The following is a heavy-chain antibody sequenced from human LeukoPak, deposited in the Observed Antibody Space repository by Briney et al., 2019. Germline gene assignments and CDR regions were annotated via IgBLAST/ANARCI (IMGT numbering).Heavy chain of an antibody. CDR3: ARHGLRYFDWLSPHFDY. J-gene: IGHJ4*02. CDR1: GGSFSGYY. V-gene: IGHV4-34*01. D-gene: IGHD3-9*01. CDR2: INHSGST. Sequence: PSETLSLTCAVYGGSFSGYYWSWIRQPPGKGLEWIGEINHSGSTNYNPSLKSRVTISVDTSKNQFSLKLSSVTAADTAVYYCARHGLRYFDWLSPHFDYWGQGTLVTVSS.